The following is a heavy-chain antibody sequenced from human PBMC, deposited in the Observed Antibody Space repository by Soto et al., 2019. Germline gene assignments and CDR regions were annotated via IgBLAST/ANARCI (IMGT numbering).Heavy chain of an antibody. Sequence: GGSLRLSCAASGFTFSSYWMYWVRQSPGKGLVWVSRIKTDGSITSYADSVKGRFTVSRDNARDMLYLQMNSLRAEDTAVYYCAKDMNSVPEYWGQGTLVTVSS. CDR2: IKTDGSIT. J-gene: IGHJ4*02. CDR1: GFTFSSYW. D-gene: IGHD1-7*01. CDR3: AKDMNSVPEY. V-gene: IGHV3-74*01.